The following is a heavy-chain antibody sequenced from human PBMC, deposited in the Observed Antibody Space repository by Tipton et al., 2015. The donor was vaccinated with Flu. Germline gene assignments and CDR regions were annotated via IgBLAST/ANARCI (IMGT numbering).Heavy chain of an antibody. D-gene: IGHD3-9*01. Sequence: SLRLSCAASGFSVSNTYMNWIRQAPGKGLEWVSVIYSGDNPYYADSVKGRFTISRDHSKNTLYLQMNNLRAEDTAVYYCAAAPLLWATGSGYWGQGTLVTVSS. CDR3: AAAPLLWATGSGY. CDR2: IYSGDNP. V-gene: IGHV3-53*01. J-gene: IGHJ4*02. CDR1: GFSVSNTY.